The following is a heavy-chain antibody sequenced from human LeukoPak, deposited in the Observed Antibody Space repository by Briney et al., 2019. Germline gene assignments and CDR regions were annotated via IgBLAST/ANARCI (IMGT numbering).Heavy chain of an antibody. D-gene: IGHD6-6*01. J-gene: IGHJ4*02. CDR1: GGSFSGYY. V-gene: IGHV4-34*01. CDR2: INHSGST. CDR3: ARESYLGSSSSGRWVGSSYYFDY. Sequence: PSETLSLTCAVYGGSFSGYYWSWIRQPPGKGLEWIGEINHSGSTNYNPSLKSRVTISVDTSKNQFSLKLSSVTAADTAVYYCARESYLGSSSSGRWVGSSYYFDYWGQGTLVTVSS.